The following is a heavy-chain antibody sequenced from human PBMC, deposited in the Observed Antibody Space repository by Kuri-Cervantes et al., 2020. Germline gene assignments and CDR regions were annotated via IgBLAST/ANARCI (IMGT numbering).Heavy chain of an antibody. J-gene: IGHJ6*02. CDR2: ISGSGSST. CDR1: GFTFSNYA. V-gene: IGHV3-23*01. CDR3: AKGIAAAPYYYYGMDV. Sequence: GGSLRLSCAASGFTFSNYAMSWVRQAPGKGLEWVSAISGSGSSTYYADSVKGRFTISRDNSKNTLYLQMNSLRAEDAAVYYCAKGIAAAPYYYYGMDVWGQGTTVTVSS. D-gene: IGHD6-13*01.